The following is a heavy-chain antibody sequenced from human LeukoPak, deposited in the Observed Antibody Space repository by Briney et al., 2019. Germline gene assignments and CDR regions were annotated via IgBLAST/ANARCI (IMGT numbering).Heavy chain of an antibody. Sequence: GRSLRLSCAASGFTFRSYGMHWVRQAPGKGLEWVAVLSNDGRNKHYADSVKGRFTISRDNSKNTLYLQMNSLRAEDTAVYYCAKEISGGPADYYFDNWGQGTQVTVSS. CDR1: GFTFRSYG. CDR2: LSNDGRNK. D-gene: IGHD2-2*01. J-gene: IGHJ4*02. CDR3: AKEISGGPADYYFDN. V-gene: IGHV3-30*18.